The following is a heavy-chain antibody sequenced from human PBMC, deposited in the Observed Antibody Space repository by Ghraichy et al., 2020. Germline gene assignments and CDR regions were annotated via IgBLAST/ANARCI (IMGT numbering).Heavy chain of an antibody. CDR3: ARGFRAYGDYVWPLVY. D-gene: IGHD4-17*01. J-gene: IGHJ4*02. Sequence: SETLSLTCAVSGGSISSGGYSWSWIRQPPGKGLEWIGYIYHSGSTYYNPSLKSRVTISVDRSKNQFSLKLSSVTAADTAVYYCARGFRAYGDYVWPLVYWGQGTLVTVSS. CDR1: GGSISSGGYS. CDR2: IYHSGST. V-gene: IGHV4-30-2*01.